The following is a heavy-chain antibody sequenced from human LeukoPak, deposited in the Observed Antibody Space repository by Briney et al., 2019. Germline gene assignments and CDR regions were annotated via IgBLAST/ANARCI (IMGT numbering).Heavy chain of an antibody. D-gene: IGHD3-3*01. CDR1: GYTFTGYY. CDR3: ARDGLGYDFWSGYDGYYYYYYMDV. J-gene: IGHJ6*03. V-gene: IGHV1-2*02. CDR2: INPNSGGT. Sequence: ASVKVSCKASGYTFTGYYMHWVRQAPGQGLEWMGWINPNSGGTNYAQKFQGRVTTTRDTSISTAYMELSRLRSDDTAVYYCARDGLGYDFWSGYDGYYYYYYMDVWGKGTTVTVSS.